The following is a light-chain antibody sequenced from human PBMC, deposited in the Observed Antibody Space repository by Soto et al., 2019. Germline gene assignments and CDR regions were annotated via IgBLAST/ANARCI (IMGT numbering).Light chain of an antibody. CDR3: QQYKSYPWT. CDR2: KAY. Sequence: DIQMTQSPSTLSASVGDRVTITCRASQSISSWLAWYQQKTGKATKLLIYKAYSLESGVPSRCSGRGSGKEVTRTISSLQTDEFATYYCQQYKSYPWTFGQGTKVDIK. V-gene: IGKV1-5*03. J-gene: IGKJ1*01. CDR1: QSISSW.